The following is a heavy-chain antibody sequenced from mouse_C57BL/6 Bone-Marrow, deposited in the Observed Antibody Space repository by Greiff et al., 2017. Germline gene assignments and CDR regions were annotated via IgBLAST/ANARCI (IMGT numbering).Heavy chain of an antibody. Sequence: CGAELARPGASVKMSCKASGYTFTSYTMHWVKQRPGQGLEWIGYINPSSGYTEYNQKFKDQATLTVDKSSSTAYMQLSSLTSEDSAVYYCVYYDDEMAYWGQGTLVTVSA. CDR1: GYTFTSYT. CDR3: VYYDDEMAY. J-gene: IGHJ3*01. D-gene: IGHD2-4*01. CDR2: INPSSGYT. V-gene: IGHV1-4*01.